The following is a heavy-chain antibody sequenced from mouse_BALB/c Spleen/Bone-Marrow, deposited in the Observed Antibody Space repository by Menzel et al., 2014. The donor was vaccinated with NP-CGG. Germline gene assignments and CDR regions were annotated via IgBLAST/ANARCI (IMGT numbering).Heavy chain of an antibody. CDR3: TRWNGHYEGFAY. Sequence: LQQSGSELVRPGASVKLSCKASGYTFTTYWIHWVKQRHGLGLEWIGNIYPGSGNTNYGEKFKTKGTLTVDTSSSTAYMHLSSLTSEDSAVYYCTRWNGHYEGFAYWGQGTLVTVSA. CDR1: GYTFTTYW. D-gene: IGHD2-1*01. CDR2: IYPGSGNT. V-gene: IGHV1S22*01. J-gene: IGHJ3*01.